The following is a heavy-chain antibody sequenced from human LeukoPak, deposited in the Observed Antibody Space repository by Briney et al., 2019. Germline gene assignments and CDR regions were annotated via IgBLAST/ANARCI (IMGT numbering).Heavy chain of an antibody. Sequence: SETLSLTCTVSGGSISSYYWSWIRQPAGKGLEWIGRIYTSGSTHYNPSLKSRVTISVDTSKNQFSLQLNSVTPEDTAVYYCARGWYSSGNYYYYYMDVWGKGTTVTISS. V-gene: IGHV4-4*07. CDR3: ARGWYSSGNYYYYYMDV. CDR2: IYTSGST. CDR1: GGSISSYY. D-gene: IGHD6-19*01. J-gene: IGHJ6*03.